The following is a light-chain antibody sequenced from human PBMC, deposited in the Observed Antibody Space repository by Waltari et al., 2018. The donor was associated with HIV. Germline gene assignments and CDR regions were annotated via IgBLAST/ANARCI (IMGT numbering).Light chain of an antibody. Sequence: DIVMTQSPDSLTVSLGARATINCKSNQSLLYDSNNEDYLAWYQQRLGQPPRLLIYWASTRQSGVPDRFSGSASGTNFTLTITDLQAEDAAVYYCQQYRRTPWTFGQGTKVVIK. J-gene: IGKJ1*01. CDR1: QSLLYDSNNEDY. CDR3: QQYRRTPWT. CDR2: WAS. V-gene: IGKV4-1*01.